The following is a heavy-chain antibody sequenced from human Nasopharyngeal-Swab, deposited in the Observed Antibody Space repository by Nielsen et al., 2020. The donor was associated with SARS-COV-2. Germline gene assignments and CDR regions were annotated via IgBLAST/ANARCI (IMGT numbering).Heavy chain of an antibody. CDR1: GYSFTSYY. J-gene: IGHJ4*02. CDR2: INPTVGST. CDR3: ARGEGLGWPGGYFDY. Sequence: ASVKVSCKASGYSFTSYYMHWVRQAPGQGLEWMGIINPTVGSTTYAQKFQGRVTMTRDTSTSTVHMDLSSLISEDTAVYYCARGEGLGWPGGYFDYWGQGTLVTVSS. V-gene: IGHV1-46*01. D-gene: IGHD3/OR15-3a*01.